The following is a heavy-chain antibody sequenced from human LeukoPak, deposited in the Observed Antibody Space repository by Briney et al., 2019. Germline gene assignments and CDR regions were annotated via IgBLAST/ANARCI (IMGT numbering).Heavy chain of an antibody. CDR3: ARDRRKGDNWFDP. CDR1: GYTFTGYY. CDR2: INPNSGGT. Sequence: ASVKVSCKASGYTFTGYYMHWVRQAPGQGLEWMGRINPNSGGTNYAQKFQGRVTMTRDTSISTAYMELSGLRSDDTAVYYCARDRRKGDNWFDPWGQGTLVTVSS. V-gene: IGHV1-2*06. J-gene: IGHJ5*02.